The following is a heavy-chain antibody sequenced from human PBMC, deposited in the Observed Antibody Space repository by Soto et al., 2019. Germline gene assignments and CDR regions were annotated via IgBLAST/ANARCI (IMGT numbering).Heavy chain of an antibody. CDR2: IYFSGNT. CDR1: GDSVSSGTYY. Sequence: SETLSLTCTVSGDSVSSGTYYWSWIRQPPGKELEWIGYIYFSGNTNYNPSLKSRVTISVDTSKNQFSLKLSSVTAADTAVYYCARDNEYYYGSGANWFDPWGQGTLVTVSS. D-gene: IGHD3-10*01. CDR3: ARDNEYYYGSGANWFDP. V-gene: IGHV4-61*01. J-gene: IGHJ5*02.